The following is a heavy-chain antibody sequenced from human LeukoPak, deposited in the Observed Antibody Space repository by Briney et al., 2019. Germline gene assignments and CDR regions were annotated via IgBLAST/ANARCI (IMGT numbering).Heavy chain of an antibody. J-gene: IGHJ4*02. CDR3: ARLKGYSSGWYPSYYFDY. CDR1: GGSISSSSYY. V-gene: IGHV4-39*01. CDR2: IYYSGST. Sequence: SETLSLTCTVSGGSISSSSYYWGWIRQPPGKGLEWIGSIYYSGSTYYNPSLKSRVTISVDTSKNQFSLKLSSVTAADTAVYYCARLKGYSSGWYPSYYFDYWGQGTLVTVSS. D-gene: IGHD6-19*01.